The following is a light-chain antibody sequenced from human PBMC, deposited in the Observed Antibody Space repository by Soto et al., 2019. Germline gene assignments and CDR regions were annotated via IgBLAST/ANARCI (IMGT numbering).Light chain of an antibody. CDR1: QGISNY. J-gene: IGKJ4*01. CDR2: AAS. Sequence: DIQMTQSPSSLSASVGDRVTITCRASQGISNYLAWYLQKPGKVPKLLIYAASTLQSGVPSRFSGSGSGTDFTLTISSLQPEDVATDDCHNCNSPPFTFGGGTKVEIK. V-gene: IGKV1-27*01. CDR3: HNCNSPPFT.